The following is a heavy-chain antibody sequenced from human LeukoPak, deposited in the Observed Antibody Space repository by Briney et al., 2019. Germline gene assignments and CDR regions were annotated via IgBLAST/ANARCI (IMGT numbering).Heavy chain of an antibody. Sequence: SETLSLTCAVYGGSFSGYYWSWIRQPPGKGLEWIGEINHSGSTNYNPSLKSRVTISVDTSKNQFSLKLSSVTAADTAVHYCARGRGYYYDSSGYYTFDYWGQGTLVTVSS. J-gene: IGHJ4*02. D-gene: IGHD3-22*01. V-gene: IGHV4-34*01. CDR2: INHSGST. CDR3: ARGRGYYYDSSGYYTFDY. CDR1: GGSFSGYY.